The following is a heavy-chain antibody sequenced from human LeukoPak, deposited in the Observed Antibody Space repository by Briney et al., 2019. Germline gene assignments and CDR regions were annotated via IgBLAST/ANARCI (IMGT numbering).Heavy chain of an antibody. CDR2: INPSGGHT. J-gene: IGHJ5*02. CDR3: ARDMYGRSSEGNRFDP. Sequence: GASVTVSYKRTGYTLSRYHVHWVRQAPGQGLERMGMINPSGGHTRYSQKFQGRVTMTRDVSTSTVYMELSSLISEDTAMYYCARDMYGRSSEGNRFDPWGQGTLVTVSS. CDR1: GYTLSRYH. D-gene: IGHD6-6*01. V-gene: IGHV1-46*01.